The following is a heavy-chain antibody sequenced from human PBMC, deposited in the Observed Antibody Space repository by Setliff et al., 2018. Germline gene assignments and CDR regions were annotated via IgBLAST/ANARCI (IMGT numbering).Heavy chain of an antibody. CDR1: GYTFTGYY. CDR2: INPNSGGT. D-gene: IGHD2-2*01. Sequence: ASVKVSCKASGYTFTGYYMHWVRQAPGQGLEWMGWINPNSGGTNYAQKFQGRVTMTEDTSTDTAYMELSRLRSDDTAVYYCARDPSLYCSSTSCSPHWFDPWGQGTLVTVSS. V-gene: IGHV1-2*02. J-gene: IGHJ5*02. CDR3: ARDPSLYCSSTSCSPHWFDP.